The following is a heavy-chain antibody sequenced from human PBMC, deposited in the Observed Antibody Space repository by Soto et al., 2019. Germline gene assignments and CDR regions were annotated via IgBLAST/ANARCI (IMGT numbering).Heavy chain of an antibody. CDR1: GFTFSSYW. CDR3: ARLFGFPTLNYYYYYMDV. CDR2: IKQDGSEK. D-gene: IGHD3-3*01. V-gene: IGHV3-7*01. J-gene: IGHJ6*03. Sequence: GGSLRLSCAASGFTFSSYWMSWVRQAPGKGLEWVANIKQDGSEKYYVDSVKGRFTISRDNAKNSLYLQMNSLRAEDTAVYYCARLFGFPTLNYYYYYMDVWGKGTTVTVSS.